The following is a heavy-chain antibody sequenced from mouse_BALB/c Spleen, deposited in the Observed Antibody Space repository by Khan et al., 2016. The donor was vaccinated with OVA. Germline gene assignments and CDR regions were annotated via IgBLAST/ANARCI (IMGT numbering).Heavy chain of an antibody. CDR2: ILPGSGTT. CDR3: AGYGNHWNFDV. CDR1: GYIFSSYW. D-gene: IGHD2-10*02. V-gene: IGHV1-9*01. Sequence: QVQLKESGAELMKPGASVKISCKATGYIFSSYWIEWVKQRPGHGLEWIGEILPGSGTTNYNEKFKGKATFTAETSSNTAYMQLSSLTSEDSAVYYSAGYGNHWNFDVWGPGTTVTVSS. J-gene: IGHJ1*01.